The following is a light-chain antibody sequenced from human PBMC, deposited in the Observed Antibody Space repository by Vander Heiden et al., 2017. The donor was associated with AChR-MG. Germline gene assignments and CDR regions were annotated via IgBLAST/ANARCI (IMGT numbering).Light chain of an antibody. CDR2: EGT. CDR1: SSDVGSNNL. V-gene: IGLV2-23*01. J-gene: IGLJ2*01. Sequence: QSALTQPAPVSGSPGQSITIPCPGTSSDVGSNNLVTWYQQHPGKAPKLTIYEGTKRPSGVSDRFSGSNSGNTASLTISGLQAEDEADYYCCSYAGSSTYVIFGGGTKLTVL. CDR3: CSYAGSSTYVI.